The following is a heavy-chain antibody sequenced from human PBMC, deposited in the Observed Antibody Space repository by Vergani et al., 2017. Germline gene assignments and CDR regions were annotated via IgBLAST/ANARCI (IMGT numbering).Heavy chain of an antibody. CDR2: IYSGGST. Sequence: EVQLVESGGGLIQPGGSLRLSCAASGFTVSSNYMSWVRQAPGKGLEWVSVIYSGGSTYYADSVKGRFTISRDNSKNTLYLQMNSLRAEDTAVYYCARDSPSIHQPGIAAAGNDYYYGMDVWGQGTTVTVSS. CDR1: GFTVSSNY. J-gene: IGHJ6*02. CDR3: ARDSPSIHQPGIAAAGNDYYYGMDV. D-gene: IGHD6-13*01. V-gene: IGHV3-53*01.